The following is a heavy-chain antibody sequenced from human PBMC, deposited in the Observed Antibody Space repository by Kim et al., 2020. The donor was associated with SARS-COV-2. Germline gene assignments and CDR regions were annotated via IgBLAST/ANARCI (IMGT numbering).Heavy chain of an antibody. CDR2: IYYSGST. CDR1: GGSISSYY. Sequence: SETLSLTCTVSGGSISSYYWSWIRQPPGKGLEWIGYIYYSGSTNYNPSLKSRVTISVDTSKNQFSLKLSSVTAADTAVYYCARVRVNWNYVPTHYFDYWGQGTLVTVSS. J-gene: IGHJ4*02. CDR3: ARVRVNWNYVPTHYFDY. V-gene: IGHV4-59*01. D-gene: IGHD1-7*01.